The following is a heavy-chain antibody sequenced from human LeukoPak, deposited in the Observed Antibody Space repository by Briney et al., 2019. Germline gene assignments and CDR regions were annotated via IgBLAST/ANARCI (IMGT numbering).Heavy chain of an antibody. V-gene: IGHV3-13*01. D-gene: IGHD2-15*01. J-gene: IGHJ6*02. CDR3: ARELLGYGMDV. Sequence: GGSLRLSCAASGFTFSSYDMHWVRQATGKGLEWVSAIGTVGDTYYPGSVKGRFTISRENAKNSLYLQMNSLRAGDTAVYYCARELLGYGMDVWGQGTTVTVSS. CDR2: IGTVGDT. CDR1: GFTFSSYD.